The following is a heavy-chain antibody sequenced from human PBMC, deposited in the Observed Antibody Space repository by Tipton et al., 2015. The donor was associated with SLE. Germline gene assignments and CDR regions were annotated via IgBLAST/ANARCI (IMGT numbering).Heavy chain of an antibody. CDR1: GGSIGCSY. J-gene: IGHJ1*01. Sequence: TLSLTCTVSGGSIGCSYWRWFRQPPGKGLEWIGYIFTSGGPTYNPSLKSRVTISVDTSMNQFSLKMRFVTAADTAMYYCATGDLTEYFQHWGQGTLVTVSS. V-gene: IGHV4-4*08. CDR3: ATGDLTEYFQH. D-gene: IGHD1-14*01. CDR2: IFTSGGP.